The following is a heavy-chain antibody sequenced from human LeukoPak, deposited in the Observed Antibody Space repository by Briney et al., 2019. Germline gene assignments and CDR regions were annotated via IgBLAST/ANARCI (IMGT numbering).Heavy chain of an antibody. V-gene: IGHV3-21*06. Sequence: GGSLRLSCAASVYSFSVYSMNLVRQAPGKGLEWVSSISSSSTYIFYADSVKGRFTVFRDNAKNSLYLQMNSLRPEDTAVYYCSRDEGKKVATITLQLWGQGTLVTVSS. D-gene: IGHD5-24*01. CDR2: ISSSSTYI. CDR3: SRDEGKKVATITLQL. J-gene: IGHJ4*02. CDR1: VYSFSVYS.